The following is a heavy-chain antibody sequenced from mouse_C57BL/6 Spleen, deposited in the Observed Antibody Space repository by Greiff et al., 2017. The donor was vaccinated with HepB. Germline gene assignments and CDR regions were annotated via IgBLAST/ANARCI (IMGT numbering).Heavy chain of an antibody. V-gene: IGHV1-5*01. D-gene: IGHD3-3*01. CDR3: TRRGLGYAMDY. CDR2: IYPGNSDT. Sequence: VQLQQSGTVLARPGASVKMSCKTSGYTFTSYWMHWVKQRPGQGLEWIGAIYPGNSDTSYNQKFKGKANLTAVTSASTAYMELSSLTNEDSAVYYCTRRGLGYAMDYWGQGTSVTVSS. CDR1: GYTFTSYW. J-gene: IGHJ4*01.